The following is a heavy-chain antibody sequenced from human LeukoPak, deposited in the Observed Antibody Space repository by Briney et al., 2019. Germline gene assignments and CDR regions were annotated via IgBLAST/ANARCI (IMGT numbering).Heavy chain of an antibody. CDR1: GFTYNNYW. Sequence: GGSLRLSCAASGFTYNNYWMTWVRQAPGKGLEWVANMNQDGSEKYYVDSVKGRFTISRDNAKNTLYLQMNSLRAEDSAVYYCARDGFPVAEDYWGQGTLVTVSS. D-gene: IGHD6-19*01. V-gene: IGHV3-7*01. CDR2: MNQDGSEK. J-gene: IGHJ4*02. CDR3: ARDGFPVAEDY.